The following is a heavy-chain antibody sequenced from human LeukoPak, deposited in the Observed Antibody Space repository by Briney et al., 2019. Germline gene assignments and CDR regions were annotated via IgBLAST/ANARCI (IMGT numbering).Heavy chain of an antibody. V-gene: IGHV3-48*04. CDR1: GFTFSSYS. CDR3: ARANYDIVPYYFDY. Sequence: GGSLRLSCAASGFTFSSYSMNWVRQAPGKGLEWVSYISSSSSTIYYADSVKGRFTISRDNAKNSLYLQMNSLRAEDTAVYYCARANYDIVPYYFDYWDQGTLVTVSS. CDR2: ISSSSSTI. D-gene: IGHD3-3*01. J-gene: IGHJ4*02.